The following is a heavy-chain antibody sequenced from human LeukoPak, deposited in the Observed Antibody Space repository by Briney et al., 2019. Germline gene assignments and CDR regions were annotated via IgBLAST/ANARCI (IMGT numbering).Heavy chain of an antibody. V-gene: IGHV4-34*01. D-gene: IGHD3-10*01. CDR1: GGSFSGYY. CDR3: ARGGEYGSGSYYKY. CDR2: INHSGST. Sequence: TSETLSLTRAAYGGSFSGYYWSWIRQPPGKGLEWIGEINHSGSTNYNPSLKSRVTISVDTSKNQFSLKLSSVTAADTAVYYCARGGEYGSGSYYKYWGQGTLVTVSS. J-gene: IGHJ4*02.